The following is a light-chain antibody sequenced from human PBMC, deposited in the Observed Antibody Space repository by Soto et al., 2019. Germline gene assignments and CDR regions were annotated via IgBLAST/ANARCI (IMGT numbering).Light chain of an antibody. J-gene: IGLJ3*02. V-gene: IGLV1-40*01. CDR3: AAWDDSLSGWV. CDR1: RSNLGAGYD. Sequence: QSVLTQPPSVSGAPGQGITISCTGTRSNLGAGYDVHWYQQLPGAAPKLLIYANNKRPSGVLDRFSGSKSGTSASLAISGLRSEDEADYHCAAWDDSLSGWVFGGGTKLTVL. CDR2: ANN.